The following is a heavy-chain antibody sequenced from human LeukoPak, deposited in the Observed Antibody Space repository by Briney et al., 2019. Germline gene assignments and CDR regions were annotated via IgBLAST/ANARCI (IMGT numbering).Heavy chain of an antibody. Sequence: SETLSLTCTVSGGSISSGGYYWSWIRQHPGKGLEWIGYIYYSGSTYYNPSLKSRVTTSVDTSKNQFSLKLSSVTAADTAVYYCARDSTIAAAFDYWGQGTLVTVSS. D-gene: IGHD6-13*01. V-gene: IGHV4-31*03. CDR2: IYYSGST. CDR1: GGSISSGGYY. J-gene: IGHJ4*02. CDR3: ARDSTIAAAFDY.